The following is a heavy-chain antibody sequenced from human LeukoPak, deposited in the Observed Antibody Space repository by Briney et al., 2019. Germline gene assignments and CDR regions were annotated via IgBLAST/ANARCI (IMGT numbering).Heavy chain of an antibody. Sequence: GGSLRLSCAASGFTFSTYGVYWVRQAPGKGLEWVSSNSGGSSYYADSVKGRFTISRDNSKNTLYLQMNSLRAEDTAVYYCAKDNCSGGSCYSTVDYWGQGTLVTVSS. CDR1: GFTFSTYG. D-gene: IGHD2-15*01. CDR3: AKDNCSGGSCYSTVDY. J-gene: IGHJ4*02. CDR2: NSGGSS. V-gene: IGHV3-23*01.